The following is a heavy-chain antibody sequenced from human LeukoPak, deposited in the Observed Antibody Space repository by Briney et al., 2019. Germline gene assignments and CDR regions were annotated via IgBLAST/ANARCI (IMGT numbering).Heavy chain of an antibody. Sequence: PSETLSLTCTVSGGSISSYYWSWIRQPPGKGLEWIGYIYYSGSTNYNPSLKSRVTISVDTSKNQFSLKLSSVTAADTAVYYCARGIIADFFDYWGQGTLVTVSS. V-gene: IGHV4-59*01. CDR3: ARGIIADFFDY. J-gene: IGHJ4*02. CDR2: IYYSGST. CDR1: GGSISSYY. D-gene: IGHD6-13*01.